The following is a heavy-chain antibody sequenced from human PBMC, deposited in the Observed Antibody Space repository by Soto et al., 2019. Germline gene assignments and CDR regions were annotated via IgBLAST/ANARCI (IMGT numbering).Heavy chain of an antibody. CDR3: AVYGDGVSAAAY. V-gene: IGHV3-7*03. Sequence: EMQLVESGGGLVQPGGSLRLSCAGSGLTFRNDWLSWVRQAPGKGLEWVANITQDGSERYYVDSVRGRFTISRDNVENSLYLQLNSMRPEDTAGYYCAVYGDGVSAAAYWGQGTLVTVAS. D-gene: IGHD4-17*01. CDR2: ITQDGSER. CDR1: GLTFRNDW. J-gene: IGHJ4*02.